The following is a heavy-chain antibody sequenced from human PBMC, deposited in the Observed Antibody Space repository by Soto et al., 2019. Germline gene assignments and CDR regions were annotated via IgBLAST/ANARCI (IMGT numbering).Heavy chain of an antibody. V-gene: IGHV3-48*02. CDR3: ARDSSSSPRGPYYFDY. D-gene: IGHD6-6*01. CDR1: GFTFSSYS. Sequence: GGSLRLSCAASGFTFSSYSMNWVRQAPGKGLEWVSYISSSSSTIYYADSVKGRFTISRDNAKNSLYLQMNSLSDEDTAVYYCARDSSSSPRGPYYFDYWGQGTLVTVSS. CDR2: ISSSSSTI. J-gene: IGHJ4*02.